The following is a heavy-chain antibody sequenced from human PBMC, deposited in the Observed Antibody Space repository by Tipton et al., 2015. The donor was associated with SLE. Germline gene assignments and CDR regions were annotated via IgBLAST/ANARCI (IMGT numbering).Heavy chain of an antibody. D-gene: IGHD5-12*01. Sequence: SLRLSCTVSGFTFTNPWMSWVRQAPGKGLEWVGRIKSKGDGGKTDYVAPVKGRFTMPRDDSKNTLYLQMNSLKTEDTAVYYCIPRGYSGYWGQGTLVTVSS. J-gene: IGHJ4*02. CDR3: IPRGYSGY. CDR1: GFTFTNPW. CDR2: IKSKGDGGKT. V-gene: IGHV3-15*01.